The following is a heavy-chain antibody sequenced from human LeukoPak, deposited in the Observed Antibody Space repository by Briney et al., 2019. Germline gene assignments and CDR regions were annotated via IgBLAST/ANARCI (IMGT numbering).Heavy chain of an antibody. D-gene: IGHD1-20*01. CDR1: GFTFSVYG. V-gene: IGHV3-33*01. CDR3: ARDVRNTEENNWESPAFYFDF. CDR2: IWYDGSKK. J-gene: IGHJ4*02. Sequence: GGSLRLSCAASGFTFSVYGMHWVRQAPGRGLEWVAGIWYDGSKKYYADSVKGRFTISRDNSKNALYLQMNSLRAEDTAVYHCARDVRNTEENNWESPAFYFDFWGQGTLVSVSS.